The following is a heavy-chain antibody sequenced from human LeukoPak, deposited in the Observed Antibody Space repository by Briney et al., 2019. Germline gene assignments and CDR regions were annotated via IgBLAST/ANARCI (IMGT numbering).Heavy chain of an antibody. CDR2: ISGSGGST. J-gene: IGHJ4*02. V-gene: IGHV3-23*01. CDR1: GFTFSSYA. D-gene: IGHD3-16*02. CDR3: AKDSSYVWGSYRPDY. Sequence: VGSLRLSCAASGFTFSSYAMSWVRQAPGKGLEWVSAISGSGGSTYYADSVKGRFTISRDNSKNTLYLQMNSLRAEDTAVYYCAKDSSYVWGSYRPDYWGQGTLVTVSS.